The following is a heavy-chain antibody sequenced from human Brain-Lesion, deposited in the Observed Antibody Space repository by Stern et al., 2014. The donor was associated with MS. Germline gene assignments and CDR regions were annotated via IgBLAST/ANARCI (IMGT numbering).Heavy chain of an antibody. CDR3: ARAGMKLDY. CDR1: GDSISSGSYY. D-gene: IGHD6-13*01. V-gene: IGHV4-31*03. J-gene: IGHJ4*02. CDR2: IYHSGTT. Sequence: QVQLQESGPGLVKPSQTLSLTCTVSGDSISSGSYYWSWILQHPGKGLEWIGYIYHSGTTFYNPSLKSRVTISVDTSKNQFSLKLSSVTAADTAVYYCARAGMKLDYWGQGTLVTVSS.